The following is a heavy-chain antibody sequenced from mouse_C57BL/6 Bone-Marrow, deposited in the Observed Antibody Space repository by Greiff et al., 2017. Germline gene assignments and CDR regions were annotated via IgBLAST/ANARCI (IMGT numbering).Heavy chain of an antibody. CDR1: GFTFSDYG. V-gene: IGHV5-15*01. Sequence: EVQLVESGGGLVQPGGSLKLSCAASGFTFSDYGMAWVRQAPRQGPEWVAFISNLAYSIYDADTVTGRCTITRETAKNTLYLDMISLRSEDTAMYYCSRHYYGSSYMYFDGWGTGTTVTVSS. J-gene: IGHJ1*03. D-gene: IGHD1-1*01. CDR2: ISNLAYSI. CDR3: SRHYYGSSYMYFDG.